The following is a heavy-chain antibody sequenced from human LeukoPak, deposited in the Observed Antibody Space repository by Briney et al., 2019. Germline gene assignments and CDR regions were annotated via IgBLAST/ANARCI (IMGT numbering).Heavy chain of an antibody. CDR2: ISTYNGNT. CDR3: AARSGTYPYYFDY. CDR1: GYIFTSYG. J-gene: IGHJ4*01. V-gene: IGHV1-18*01. D-gene: IGHD3-10*01. Sequence: ASVKVSCKASGYIFTSYGMSWVRQAPGQGLEWMGWISTYNGNTNYAQKFQGRVTMTTDTSTSTAYMELRSLRSDDTAVYYCAARSGTYPYYFDYWGQGTLVTVSS.